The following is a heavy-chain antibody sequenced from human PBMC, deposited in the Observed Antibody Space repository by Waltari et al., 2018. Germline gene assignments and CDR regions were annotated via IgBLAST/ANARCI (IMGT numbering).Heavy chain of an antibody. D-gene: IGHD3-10*01. CDR2: IDRRGNT. V-gene: IGHV4-34*01. CDR3: ARSPRFGVGSYQFDS. J-gene: IGHJ4*02. CDR1: SGSLSTYY. Sequence: QVQLQQWGAGLLKPSETLSLTCAVSSGSLSTYYWNWIRQTPGKGLEWIGDIDRRGNTNYNASLMSRLTISRDISKSHFSLRLESVTAADTAVYYCARSPRFGVGSYQFDSWGQGTLVTVSS.